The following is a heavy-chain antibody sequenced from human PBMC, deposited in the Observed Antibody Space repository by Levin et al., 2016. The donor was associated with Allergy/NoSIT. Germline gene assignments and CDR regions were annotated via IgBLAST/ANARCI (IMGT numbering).Heavy chain of an antibody. CDR2: ISYDGSRT. V-gene: IGHV3-30*04. Sequence: VRQAPGKGLEWVSTISYDGSRTYYGDSVKGRFTISKDTSKNTLYLHMNSLTGEDTAVYYCAKALLATTVTTVFYNYGMDVWGQGDHGHRLL. CDR3: AKALLATTVTTVFYNYGMDV. J-gene: IGHJ6*02. D-gene: IGHD4-17*01.